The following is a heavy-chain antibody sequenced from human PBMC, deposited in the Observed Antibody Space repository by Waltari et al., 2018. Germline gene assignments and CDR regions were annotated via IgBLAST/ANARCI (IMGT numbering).Heavy chain of an antibody. CDR1: GFTFSSYE. CDR2: ICSSGSTI. Sequence: EVQLVESGGGLVQPGGSLRLSCAASGFTFSSYEMNWVRQAPGKGLEWVSYICSSGSTIYYADSVKGRFTISRDNAKNSLYLQMNSLRAEDTAVYYCARDPGLGELSFDYWGQGTLVTVSS. V-gene: IGHV3-48*03. J-gene: IGHJ4*02. D-gene: IGHD3-16*02. CDR3: ARDPGLGELSFDY.